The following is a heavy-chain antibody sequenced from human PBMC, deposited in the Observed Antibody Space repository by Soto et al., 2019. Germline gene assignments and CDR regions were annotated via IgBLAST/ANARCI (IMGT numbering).Heavy chain of an antibody. V-gene: IGHV3-11*01. J-gene: IGHJ4*02. CDR1: GFTFSDYY. CDR2: ISSSGSTI. CDR3: ARDLDYDFWSCYYFDY. Sequence: GGSLRLSCAASGFTFSDYYMSWIRQAPGKGLEWVSYISSSGSTIYYADSVKGRFTISRDNAKNSLYLQMNSLRAEDTAVYYCARDLDYDFWSCYYFDYWGQGTLVTVSS. D-gene: IGHD3-3*01.